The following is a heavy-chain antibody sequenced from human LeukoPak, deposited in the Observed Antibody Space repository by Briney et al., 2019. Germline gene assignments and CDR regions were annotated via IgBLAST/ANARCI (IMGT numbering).Heavy chain of an antibody. V-gene: IGHV1-8*01. CDR2: MNPNSGNT. CDR1: GYTFTSYD. CDR3: ARGGGYSSSWSYYYYGMDV. Sequence: ASVKVSCKASGYTFTSYDINWVRQATGQGLEWMGWMNPNSGNTGYAQKFQGRVTMTRNTSMSTAYMELSSLRSEDTAVYYCARGGGYSSSWSYYYYGMDVWGQGTTVTVSS. D-gene: IGHD6-13*01. J-gene: IGHJ6*02.